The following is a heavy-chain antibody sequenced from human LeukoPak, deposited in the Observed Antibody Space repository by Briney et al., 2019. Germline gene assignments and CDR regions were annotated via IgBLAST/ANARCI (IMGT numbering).Heavy chain of an antibody. CDR3: ARISGSGAGLLDP. CDR2: IDWDDDK. Sequence: SGPTLVNPTQTLTLTCTFSGFSLSTSGMRVSWIRQPPGKALEWLARIDWDDDKFYSTSLKTRLTISKDTSKNQVVLTMTNTDPVDTATYYCARISGSGAGLLDPWGQGTLVTVSS. V-gene: IGHV2-70*04. D-gene: IGHD5-12*01. CDR1: GFSLSTSGMR. J-gene: IGHJ5*02.